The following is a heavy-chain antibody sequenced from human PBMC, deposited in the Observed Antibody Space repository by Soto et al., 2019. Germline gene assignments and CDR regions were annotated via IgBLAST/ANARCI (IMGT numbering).Heavy chain of an antibody. Sequence: GSLRLSGAASVFTFTRYRMNWVRQAPGKGLEWVSSISSTTNYIYYGDSMKGRFTISRDNAKNSLYLEMNSLRAEDTAVYYCARESEDLTSNFDYWGQGTLVTVSS. CDR2: ISSTTNYI. CDR3: ARESEDLTSNFDY. V-gene: IGHV3-21*06. CDR1: VFTFTRYR. J-gene: IGHJ4*02.